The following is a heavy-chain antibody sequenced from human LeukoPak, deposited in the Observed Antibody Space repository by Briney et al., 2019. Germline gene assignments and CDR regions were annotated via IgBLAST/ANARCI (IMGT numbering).Heavy chain of an antibody. CDR2: MCYKYSGST. CDR3: ARHGMYSGSESYYDPFDY. CDR1: GRSISSSSYY. V-gene: IGHV4-39*01. D-gene: IGHD3-10*01. Sequence: SETLSLTCTVSGRSISSSSYYWGWIRQPPGKGLGWIVSMCYKYSGSTYYNPSLKSRVTISVDTSKNQFSLRLSSVTAADTAVYYCARHGMYSGSESYYDPFDYWGQGTLVTVSS. J-gene: IGHJ4*02.